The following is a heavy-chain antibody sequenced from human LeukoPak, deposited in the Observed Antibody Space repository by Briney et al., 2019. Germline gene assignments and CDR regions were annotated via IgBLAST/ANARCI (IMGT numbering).Heavy chain of an antibody. CDR1: GFTFTTYW. V-gene: IGHV3-74*01. D-gene: IGHD5-18*01. J-gene: IGHJ6*02. CDR3: ARDAVDTANAV. Sequence: GGSLRLSCAASGFTFTTYWMHWVRQAPGKGLVWVSHINSDGSITSYADSVKGRFTISRDNAKNTLYLQMNSLRAEDTAVYYCARDAVDTANAVWGQGATVTVSS. CDR2: INSDGSIT.